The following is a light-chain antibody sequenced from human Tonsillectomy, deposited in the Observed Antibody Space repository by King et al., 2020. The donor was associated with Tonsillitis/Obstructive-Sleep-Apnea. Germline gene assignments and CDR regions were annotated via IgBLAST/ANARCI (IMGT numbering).Light chain of an antibody. J-gene: IGLJ2*01. Sequence: RPSGVSNRFSGSKSGNTASLTISGLQAEDEADYYCSSFTGPRAVIFGGGTK. CDR3: SSFTGPRAVI. V-gene: IGLV2-14*02.